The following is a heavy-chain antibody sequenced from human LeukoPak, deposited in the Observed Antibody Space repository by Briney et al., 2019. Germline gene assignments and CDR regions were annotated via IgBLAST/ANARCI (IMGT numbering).Heavy chain of an antibody. Sequence: GGSLRLSCAASGFTFSDSYMSWIRQAPGKGLEWVSYISSSGTTVYYADSVKGRFTISRDNAENSLYLQMNSLRAEDTAVYYCARAGGMGYCGMAVWGQGTTVTVSS. D-gene: IGHD3-16*01. CDR2: ISSSGTTV. V-gene: IGHV3-11*01. CDR1: GFTFSDSY. CDR3: ARAGGMGYCGMAV. J-gene: IGHJ6*02.